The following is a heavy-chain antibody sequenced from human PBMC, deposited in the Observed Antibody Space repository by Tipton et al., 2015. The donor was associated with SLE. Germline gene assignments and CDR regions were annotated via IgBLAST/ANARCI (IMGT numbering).Heavy chain of an antibody. CDR2: ISWNSGSI. CDR3: AKDELGNAFDI. V-gene: IGHV3-9*01. D-gene: IGHD7-27*01. Sequence: SLRLSCAASGFSFYDYAMHWVRQAPGKGLEWVSGISWNSGSIGYADSVKGRFTISRDNAKNSLYLQMNSLRAEDTALYYCAKDELGNAFDIWGQGTMVTVSS. J-gene: IGHJ3*02. CDR1: GFSFYDYA.